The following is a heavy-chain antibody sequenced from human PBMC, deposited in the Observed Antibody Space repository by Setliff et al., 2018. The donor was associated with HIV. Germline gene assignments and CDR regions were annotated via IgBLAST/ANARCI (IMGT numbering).Heavy chain of an antibody. V-gene: IGHV4-4*09. Sequence: PSETLSLTCTVSAGSISSDQWSWIRQPPGKGLEWIGNIYVSGSTNYNPSLKSRGTISVDTSKKQVSLKLTSVTAADTAVYYCARLQSFGWFFDYRGQGIPVTVSS. D-gene: IGHD2-15*01. CDR1: AGSISSDQ. CDR2: IYVSGST. CDR3: ARLQSFGWFFDY. J-gene: IGHJ4*02.